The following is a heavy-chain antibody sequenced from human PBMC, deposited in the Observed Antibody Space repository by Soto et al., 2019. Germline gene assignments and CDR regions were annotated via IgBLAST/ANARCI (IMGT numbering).Heavy chain of an antibody. J-gene: IGHJ4*02. CDR3: ARSTGYSSLWRSAETNYFDY. V-gene: IGHV5-51*01. CDR1: GYSFTSYW. CDR2: IYPGDSDT. Sequence: GESLKISCKGAGYSFTSYWIGWVRQMPGKXLEWMGIIYPGDSDTRYSPSFQGQVTISADKSISTAYLQWSSLKASATAMYYCARSTGYSSLWRSAETNYFDYWGQGSLVTVCS. D-gene: IGHD6-19*01.